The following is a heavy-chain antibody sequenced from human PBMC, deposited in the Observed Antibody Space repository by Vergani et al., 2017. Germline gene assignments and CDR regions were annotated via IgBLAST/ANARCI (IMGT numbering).Heavy chain of an antibody. Sequence: VQLVESGGGSVQSGGSLRLSCVASGFSFNTYWMHWVRQAPGKGLAWVAFIRYDGSNPQYIDSVKGRFTISRDNSKDTLFLQMNGLRPEDTGTYFCAKKGGSLYYYGVDVWGQGTTITVSS. CDR3: AKKGGSLYYYGVDV. CDR2: IRYDGSNP. J-gene: IGHJ6*02. CDR1: GFSFNTYW. V-gene: IGHV3-30*02. D-gene: IGHD1-26*01.